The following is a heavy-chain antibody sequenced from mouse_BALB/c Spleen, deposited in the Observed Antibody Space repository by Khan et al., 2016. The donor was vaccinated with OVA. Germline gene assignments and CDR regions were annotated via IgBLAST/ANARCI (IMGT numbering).Heavy chain of an antibody. CDR3: GIPPYFSYTLAY. Sequence: QIQLVQSGPELKKPGETVKISCKASGYTFTNYGMNWVKQSPGKVLKWMGWINTYTGEPTYADDFKGRFAFSLETSASTAYLQINNLKNEDTATXCCGIPPYFSYTLAYWGQGTSVSVSS. D-gene: IGHD2-10*01. V-gene: IGHV9-3-1*01. CDR2: INTYTGEP. J-gene: IGHJ4*01. CDR1: GYTFTNYG.